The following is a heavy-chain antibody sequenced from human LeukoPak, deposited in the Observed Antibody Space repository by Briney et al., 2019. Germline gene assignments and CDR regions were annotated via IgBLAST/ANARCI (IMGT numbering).Heavy chain of an antibody. CDR1: GGSTSGGNYY. Sequence: SETLSLTCIVSGGSTSGGNYYWGWIRRPPGKGLEWIGGISSSGNTYYNPSLKSRITISIDTSKNHFSPKLSSVTAADTAVYYCARVPNYYDSSGLDYWGQGTLVTVSS. J-gene: IGHJ4*02. D-gene: IGHD3-22*01. CDR2: ISSSGNT. V-gene: IGHV4-39*07. CDR3: ARVPNYYDSSGLDY.